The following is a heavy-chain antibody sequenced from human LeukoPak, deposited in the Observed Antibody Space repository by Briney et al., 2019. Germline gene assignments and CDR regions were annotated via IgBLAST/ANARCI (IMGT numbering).Heavy chain of an antibody. J-gene: IGHJ4*02. Sequence: PSETLSLTCTVSGYSISSGYYWGWIRQPPGKGLEWIGSIYHSGSTYYNPSLKSRVTISVDTSKNQFSLKLSSVTAADTAVYYCARGPGEYQQRSFDYWGQGTLVTVSS. CDR3: ARGPGEYQQRSFDY. CDR1: GYSISSGYY. V-gene: IGHV4-38-2*02. D-gene: IGHD2-2*01. CDR2: IYHSGST.